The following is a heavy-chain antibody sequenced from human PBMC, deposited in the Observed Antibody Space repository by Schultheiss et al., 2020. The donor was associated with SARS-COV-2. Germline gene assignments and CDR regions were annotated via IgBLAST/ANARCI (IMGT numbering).Heavy chain of an antibody. CDR3: ARARTVNGWYYFDY. D-gene: IGHD2-8*01. CDR1: GFTFSSYE. V-gene: IGHV3-48*03. J-gene: IGHJ4*02. CDR2: ISSSGSTI. Sequence: GGSLRLSCAASGFTFSSYEMNWVRQAPGKGLEWVSYISSSGSTIYYADSVKGRFTISRDNSKNTLYLQMNSLRAEDTAVYYCARARTVNGWYYFDYWGQGTLVTVSS.